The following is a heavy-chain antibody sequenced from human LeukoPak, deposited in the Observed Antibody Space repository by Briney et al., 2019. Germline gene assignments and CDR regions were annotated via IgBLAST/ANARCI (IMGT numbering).Heavy chain of an antibody. D-gene: IGHD6-6*01. CDR2: IKQDGSEK. CDR1: GFIFSSYW. CDR3: ARYSSSSSFDY. J-gene: IGHJ4*02. V-gene: IGHV3-7*01. Sequence: PGGSLRLSCAASGFIFSSYWMSWVRQAPGKGLEWVANIKQDGSEKYYVDSVKGRFTISRDNAKNSLYLQMNSLRGEDTAVYYCARYSSSSSFDYWGQGTLVTVSS.